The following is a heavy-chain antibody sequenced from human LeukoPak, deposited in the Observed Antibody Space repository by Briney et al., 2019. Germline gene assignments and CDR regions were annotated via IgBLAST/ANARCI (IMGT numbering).Heavy chain of an antibody. J-gene: IGHJ3*02. D-gene: IGHD3-22*01. V-gene: IGHV3-21*01. CDR3: ARGPWPMIVVVGDAFDI. Sequence: PGGSLRLSCAASGFTFSSYSMNWVRQAAGHGLEWVSSISSSSSYIYYADSVKGRFTTSRDNAKNSLYLQMNSLRAEDTAVYYCARGPWPMIVVVGDAFDIWGQGTMVTVSS. CDR1: GFTFSSYS. CDR2: ISSSSSYI.